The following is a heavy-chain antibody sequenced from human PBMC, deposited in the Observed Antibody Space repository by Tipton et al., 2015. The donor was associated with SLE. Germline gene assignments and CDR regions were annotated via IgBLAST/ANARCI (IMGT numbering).Heavy chain of an antibody. J-gene: IGHJ6*03. D-gene: IGHD5-12*01. CDR2: INLSGST. CDR3: GRISGYEHYYYYYMDV. CDR1: GGSFSGYY. V-gene: IGHV4-34*01. Sequence: TLSLTCAVYGGSFSGYYWSWIRQPPGKGMGWIGEINLSGSTNYNPSLKSRVTISVDTSKNQFSLELSSVTAADTAVYYCGRISGYEHYYYYYMDVWGKGTTVTVSS.